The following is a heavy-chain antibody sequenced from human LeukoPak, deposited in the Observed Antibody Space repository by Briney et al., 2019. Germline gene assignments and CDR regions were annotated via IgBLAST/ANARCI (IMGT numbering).Heavy chain of an antibody. CDR2: TKNRANSYTT. D-gene: IGHD3-10*01. CDR1: GGSISSSSYY. V-gene: IGHV3-72*01. J-gene: IGHJ4*02. Sequence: LSLTCTVSGGSISSSSYYWGWIRQAPGKGLEWVGRTKNRANSYTTEYAASAKGRFTISRDDSKNSLRLQMNSLKTEDTAIYYCVASIISPSNYWGLGTLVTVSS. CDR3: VASIISPSNY.